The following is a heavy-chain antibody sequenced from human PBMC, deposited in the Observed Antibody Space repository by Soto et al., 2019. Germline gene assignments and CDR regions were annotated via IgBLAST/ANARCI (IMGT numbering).Heavy chain of an antibody. D-gene: IGHD6-13*01. CDR1: GGSISSYY. V-gene: IGHV4-59*01. J-gene: IGHJ6*02. CDR3: ASGIAAAGTYGMDV. CDR2: IYYSGST. Sequence: LSLTCTVSGGSISSYYWSWIRQPPGKGLEWIGYIYYSGSTNYNPSLKSRVTISVDTSKNQFSLKLSSVTAADTAVYYCASGIAAAGTYGMDVWGQGTTVTVSS.